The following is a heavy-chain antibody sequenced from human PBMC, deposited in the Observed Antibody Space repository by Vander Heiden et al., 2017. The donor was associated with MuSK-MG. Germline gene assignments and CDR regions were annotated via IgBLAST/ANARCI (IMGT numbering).Heavy chain of an antibody. V-gene: IGHV4-34*01. CDR1: GGSFSGYY. CDR3: ARSRAGAGTENFDY. D-gene: IGHD6-19*01. Sequence: QVQLQQWGAGLLKPSETLSLTCAVYGGSFSGYYWSWIRQPPGKGLEWIGEINHSGSTNYNPSLKSRVTISVDTSKNQFSRKLSSVTAADTAVYYCARSRAGAGTENFDYWGQGTLVTVSS. CDR2: INHSGST. J-gene: IGHJ4*02.